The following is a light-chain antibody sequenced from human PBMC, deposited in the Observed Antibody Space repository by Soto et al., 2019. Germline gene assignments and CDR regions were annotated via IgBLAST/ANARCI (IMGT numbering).Light chain of an antibody. V-gene: IGLV2-8*01. CDR3: SSYAGSNNLL. CDR1: SSDVGGYKF. J-gene: IGLJ2*01. CDR2: EVN. Sequence: QSALTQPPSASGSPGQSVTISCTGTSSDVGGYKFVSWYQQHPGKAPKLMIYEVNKRPSGVPDRFSGSKSGNTASLAVSGLQAEDEADYYCSSYAGSNNLLFGGGTKVTV.